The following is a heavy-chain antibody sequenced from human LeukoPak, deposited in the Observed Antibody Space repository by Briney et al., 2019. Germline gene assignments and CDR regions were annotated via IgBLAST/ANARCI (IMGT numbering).Heavy chain of an antibody. J-gene: IGHJ4*02. D-gene: IGHD6-19*01. CDR3: ARGPSSSGWYEDYFDY. CDR2: ISSSSSYI. CDR1: GFTFSSYS. V-gene: IGHV3-21*01. Sequence: GGSLRLSCAASGFTFSSYSMNWVRQAPGKGLEWVSSISSSSSYIYYADSVKGRFTISRDNAKNSLYLQMNSLRAEDTAVYYCARGPSSSGWYEDYFDYWGQGTLVTVSP.